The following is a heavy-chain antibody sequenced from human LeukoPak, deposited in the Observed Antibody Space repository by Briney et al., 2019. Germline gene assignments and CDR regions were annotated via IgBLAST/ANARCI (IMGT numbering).Heavy chain of an antibody. Sequence: PGGSLRLSCAASGFTFSSYAMSWVRQAPGKGLGWVSYISLSSTTIYYADSVKGRFTISRDDAKNSLYLQMNSLRDEDTAVYYCARDLNYGDYSFGYWGQGTLVTVSS. CDR1: GFTFSSYA. CDR3: ARDLNYGDYSFGY. V-gene: IGHV3-48*02. D-gene: IGHD4-17*01. CDR2: ISLSSTTI. J-gene: IGHJ4*02.